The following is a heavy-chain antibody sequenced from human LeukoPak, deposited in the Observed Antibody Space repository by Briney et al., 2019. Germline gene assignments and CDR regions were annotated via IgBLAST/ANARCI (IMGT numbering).Heavy chain of an antibody. J-gene: IGHJ4*02. CDR2: IYVGGTT. V-gene: IGHV3-53*01. Sequence: GGSLRLSCAASGFTVSSNYMTWVRQAPGKGLEWVSVIYVGGTTYYADSVRGRFTISRDNSKNTLYLQMSSLRAEDTAVYYCARDPDYGDNWGLGTLVIVSS. CDR1: GFTVSSNY. CDR3: ARDPDYGDN. D-gene: IGHD4/OR15-4a*01.